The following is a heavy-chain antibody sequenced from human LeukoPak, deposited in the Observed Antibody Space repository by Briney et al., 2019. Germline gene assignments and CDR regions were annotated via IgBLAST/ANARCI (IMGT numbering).Heavy chain of an antibody. J-gene: IGHJ4*02. CDR3: ARTMVRGVITSSFDF. CDR1: GYSFTSYW. D-gene: IGHD3-10*01. CDR2: IYPGDSDT. Sequence: GESLKISCKGSGYSFTSYWIAWVRQMPGKGLEWMGIIYPGDSDTIYSPSFQGQVTISADKSISTAYLQWSSLKASDTAMYYCARTMVRGVITSSFDFWGQGTLVTVSS. V-gene: IGHV5-51*01.